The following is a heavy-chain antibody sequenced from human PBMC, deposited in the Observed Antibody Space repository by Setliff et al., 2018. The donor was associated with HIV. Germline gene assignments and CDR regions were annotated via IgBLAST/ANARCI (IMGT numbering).Heavy chain of an antibody. CDR2: IYYSGST. V-gene: IGHV4-59*01. CDR3: ASSGWYVYH. J-gene: IGHJ4*02. CDR1: GDSISNYF. D-gene: IGHD6-19*01. Sequence: SETLSLTCTVSGDSISNYFWNWIRQPPGKGLEWIGYIYYSGSTTYNPSLRSRVTISVDTSKNQFSLNLRSVTAADTAVYYCASSGWYVYHWGQGTLVTVSS.